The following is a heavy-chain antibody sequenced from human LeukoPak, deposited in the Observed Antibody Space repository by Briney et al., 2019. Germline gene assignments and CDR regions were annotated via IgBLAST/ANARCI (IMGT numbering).Heavy chain of an antibody. Sequence: PGGSLRLSCAASGFTFSSYAMSWVRQAPGKGLEWVSAISGSGGSTYYADSVKGRFTISRDNSKNTLYLQMNSLRAKDTAVYYCAKDLWFGRWGPWPRTSDYWGQGTLVTVSS. CDR2: ISGSGGST. D-gene: IGHD3-10*01. CDR1: GFTFSSYA. J-gene: IGHJ4*02. V-gene: IGHV3-23*01. CDR3: AKDLWFGRWGPWPRTSDY.